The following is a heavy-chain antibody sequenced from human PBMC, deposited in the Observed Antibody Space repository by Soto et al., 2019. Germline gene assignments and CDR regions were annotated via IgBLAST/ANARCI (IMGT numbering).Heavy chain of an antibody. J-gene: IGHJ4*02. Sequence: SVKVSCKASGGTFSSYAISWVRQAPGKGLEWMGGIDPIYGEANYAQKFQGRVTMTEDTSTDTAYMELSSLRSEDTAVYYCATPRAYSSDWYLFDYWGQGTLVTVSS. D-gene: IGHD6-19*01. V-gene: IGHV1-69*06. CDR2: IDPIYGEA. CDR3: ATPRAYSSDWYLFDY. CDR1: GGTFSSYA.